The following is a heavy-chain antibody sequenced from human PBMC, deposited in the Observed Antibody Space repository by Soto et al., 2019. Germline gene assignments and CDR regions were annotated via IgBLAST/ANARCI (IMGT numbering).Heavy chain of an antibody. D-gene: IGHD2-15*01. CDR1: GGSISSSNW. J-gene: IGHJ5*02. CDR2: IYHSGST. V-gene: IGHV4-4*02. Sequence: PSETLSLTCAVSGGSISSSNWWSWVRQPPGKGLEWIGEIYHSGSTNYNPSLKSRVTISVDKSKNQFSLKLSSVTAADTAVYYCAGDRGYCSGGSCLRKLNWFDPWGQGTLVTVSS. CDR3: AGDRGYCSGGSCLRKLNWFDP.